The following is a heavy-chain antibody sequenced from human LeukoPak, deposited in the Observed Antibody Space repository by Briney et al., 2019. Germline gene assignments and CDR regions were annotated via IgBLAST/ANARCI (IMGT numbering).Heavy chain of an antibody. CDR3: AREELSCGDDCHLH. Sequence: PGGSLRLSCAASGFTFSSYEMNWVRQAPGKGLEWVSYISGTDGTIHYADSVRGRFTISRDNAKGPLYLQMNSLRAEDTAIYYCAREELSCGDDCHLHWGQGTLVTVSS. CDR2: ISGTDGTI. CDR1: GFTFSSYE. J-gene: IGHJ4*02. V-gene: IGHV3-48*03. D-gene: IGHD2-21*02.